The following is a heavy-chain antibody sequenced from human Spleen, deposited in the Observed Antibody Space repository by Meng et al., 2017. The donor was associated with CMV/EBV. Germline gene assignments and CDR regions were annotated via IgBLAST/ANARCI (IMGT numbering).Heavy chain of an antibody. D-gene: IGHD1-1*01. CDR2: ISYTGYI. J-gene: IGHJ3*02. CDR1: GASIRTNY. V-gene: IGHV4-59*01. Sequence: ESLKISCTVSGASIRTNYWSWSRRPPGKGLEYIGSISYTGYIEYNPSLKGRVTISLDTSKNHFSLKLMSVTAADTAMYFCAGPDDMGSSPHDPFDIWGQGTMVTVSS. CDR3: AGPDDMGSSPHDPFDI.